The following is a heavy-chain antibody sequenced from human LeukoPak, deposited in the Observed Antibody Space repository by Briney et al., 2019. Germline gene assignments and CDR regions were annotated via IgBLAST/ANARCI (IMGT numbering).Heavy chain of an antibody. CDR1: GFTFSSFA. D-gene: IGHD6-13*01. J-gene: IGHJ4*02. CDR3: ARLYSSTWENYFDY. V-gene: IGHV3-23*01. CDR2: ISGSGGST. Sequence: PGGSLRLSCAASGFTFSSFAMNWVRQAPGKGLEWVSGISGSGGSTYYVDSVKGRFTISRDNSKNTLYVQMNSLRAEDTAVYYCARLYSSTWENYFDYWGQGTLVTVSS.